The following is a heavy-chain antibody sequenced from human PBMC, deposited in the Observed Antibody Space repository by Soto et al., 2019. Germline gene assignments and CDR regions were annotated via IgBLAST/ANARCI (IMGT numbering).Heavy chain of an antibody. V-gene: IGHV4-39*01. CDR3: ASRRKPDYYYYYMDV. J-gene: IGHJ6*03. CDR1: GGSISSSSYY. CDR2: IYYSGST. Sequence: PSETLSLTCTVSGGSISSSSYYWGWIRQPPGKGLEWIGSIYYSGSTYYNPSLKSRVTISVDTSKNQFSLKLSSVTAADTAVYYCASRRKPDYYYYYMDVWGKGTTVTVSS.